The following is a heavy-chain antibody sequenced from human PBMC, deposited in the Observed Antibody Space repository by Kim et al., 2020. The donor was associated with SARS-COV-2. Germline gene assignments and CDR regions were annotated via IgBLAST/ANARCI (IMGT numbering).Heavy chain of an antibody. CDR2: ISYDGSNK. CDR3: ARHSTSLTILQGAGYSSGWYGGDFDY. J-gene: IGHJ4*02. CDR1: GFTFSSYA. D-gene: IGHD6-19*01. Sequence: GGSLRLSCAASGFTFSSYAMHWVRQAPGKGLEWVAVISYDGSNKYYADSVKGRFTISRDNSKNTLYLQMNSLRAEDTAVYYCARHSTSLTILQGAGYSSGWYGGDFDYWGQGTLVTVSS. V-gene: IGHV3-30*04.